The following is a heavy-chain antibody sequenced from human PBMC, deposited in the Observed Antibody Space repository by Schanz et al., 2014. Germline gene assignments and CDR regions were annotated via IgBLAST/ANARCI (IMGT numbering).Heavy chain of an antibody. CDR1: GFTLSSYA. CDR3: ARDRGYCSGGSSLTFDY. CDR2: ISYDGSNK. J-gene: IGHJ4*02. V-gene: IGHV3-30-3*01. D-gene: IGHD2-15*01. Sequence: QVQLVESGGGVVQPGRSLRLSCAAYGFTLSSYAMHWVRQAPGKGLEWVAVISYDGSNKYYADSVKGRFTISRDNSKNTLYLQMNTLRAEDTAVYYCARDRGYCSGGSSLTFDYWGQGTLVTVSS.